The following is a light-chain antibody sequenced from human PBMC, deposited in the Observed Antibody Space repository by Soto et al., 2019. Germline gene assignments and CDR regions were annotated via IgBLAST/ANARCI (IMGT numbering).Light chain of an antibody. CDR3: SSYTRTNTYV. CDR1: STDIGTYSR. J-gene: IGLJ1*01. V-gene: IGLV2-14*02. Sequence: QSVLTQPASVSGSPGQSITISCTGTSTDIGTYSRVSWYLQYPGKAPKLMIYDVTKRPSGVSNRFSGSRSGSTASLTISGLQAEDEANYYCSSYTRTNTYVFGSGTKLTVL. CDR2: DVT.